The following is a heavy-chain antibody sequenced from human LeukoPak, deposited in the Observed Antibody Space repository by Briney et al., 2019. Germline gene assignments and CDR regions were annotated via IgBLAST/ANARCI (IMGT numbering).Heavy chain of an antibody. CDR2: MNPNSGNT. Sequence: ASVKVSCKASGYTFASYDINWVRQATGQGLEWMGWMNPNSGNTGYAQKFQGRVTMTRNTSISTAYMELSSLRSEDTAVYYCARGKPKRWLQPGKDYWGQGTLVTVSS. CDR1: GYTFASYD. CDR3: ARGKPKRWLQPGKDY. V-gene: IGHV1-8*01. D-gene: IGHD5-24*01. J-gene: IGHJ4*02.